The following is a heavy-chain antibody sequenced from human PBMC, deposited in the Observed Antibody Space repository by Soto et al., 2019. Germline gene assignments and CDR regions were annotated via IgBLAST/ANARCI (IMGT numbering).Heavy chain of an antibody. CDR3: ARPYSSGNSYNKIDY. D-gene: IGHD3-10*01. Sequence: GGSLRLSCVASGLTFSPYWMAWVRQAPGKGLELVASIKHDGSEKYYVDSVKGRFTISRDNAKSTVYLQMNSLRAEDTAVYFCARPYSSGNSYNKIDYWGQGTLVTVSS. CDR1: GLTFSPYW. J-gene: IGHJ4*02. CDR2: IKHDGSEK. V-gene: IGHV3-7*01.